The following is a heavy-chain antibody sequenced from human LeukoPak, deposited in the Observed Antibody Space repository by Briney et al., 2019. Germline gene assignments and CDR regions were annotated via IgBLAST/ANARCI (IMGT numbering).Heavy chain of an antibody. D-gene: IGHD3-9*01. J-gene: IGHJ3*02. CDR3: AREDDVLADNAFEI. CDR1: GYTFIGHY. Sequence: ASVKVSCKPSGYTFIGHYIHWVRQAPGQGLEWMGWINPNGGGTNYAQKFQGRVTMTRDTSVSTAYMELSGLRSDDTAVYYCAREDDVLADNAFEIWGQGTMVTVSS. V-gene: IGHV1-2*02. CDR2: INPNGGGT.